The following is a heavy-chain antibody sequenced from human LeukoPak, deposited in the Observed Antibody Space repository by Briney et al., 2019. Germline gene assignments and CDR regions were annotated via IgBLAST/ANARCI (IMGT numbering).Heavy chain of an antibody. CDR2: ISSGGDIT. CDR3: AKGKIPNIMGGNGIDV. D-gene: IGHD5-12*01. V-gene: IGHV3-23*01. CDR1: GFTFSTYS. J-gene: IGHJ6*02. Sequence: GGSLRLSCAASGFTFSTYSLTWVRQAPGKGLEWVSAISSGGDITYYADSVKGRFTISRDNSKNTLYLQMNNLRAGDTAAYYCAKGKIPNIMGGNGIDVWGQGTTVTVFS.